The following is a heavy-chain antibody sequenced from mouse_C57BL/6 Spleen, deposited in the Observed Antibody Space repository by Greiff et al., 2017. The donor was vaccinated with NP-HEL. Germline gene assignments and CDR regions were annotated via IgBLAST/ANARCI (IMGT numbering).Heavy chain of an antibody. Sequence: QVQLQQPGAELVRPGSSVKLSCKASGYTFTSYWMDWVKQRPGQGLAWIGNIYPSDSETHYNQKFKDKATLTVDKSSSTAYMQLSSLTSEDSAVYYCATGMYYVDYWGKGTTLTVSS. CDR1: GYTFTSYW. J-gene: IGHJ2*01. CDR2: IYPSDSET. CDR3: ATGMYYVDY. D-gene: IGHD4-1*01. V-gene: IGHV1-61*01.